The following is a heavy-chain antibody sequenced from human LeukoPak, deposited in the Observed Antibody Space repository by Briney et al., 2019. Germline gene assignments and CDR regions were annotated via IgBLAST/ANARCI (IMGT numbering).Heavy chain of an antibody. V-gene: IGHV3-30-3*01. CDR3: ASGGLSSSWYLHY. Sequence: GGSLRLSCAASGFTFSSYAMHWVRQAPGKGLEWVAVISYDGGNKYYADSVKGRFTISRDSSKNTVYLQMNSLRAEDTALYYCASGGLSSSWYLHYWGQGTLVTVSS. J-gene: IGHJ4*02. CDR2: ISYDGGNK. D-gene: IGHD6-13*01. CDR1: GFTFSSYA.